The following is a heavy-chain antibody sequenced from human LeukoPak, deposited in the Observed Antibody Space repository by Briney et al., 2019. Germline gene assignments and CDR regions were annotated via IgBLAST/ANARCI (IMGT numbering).Heavy chain of an antibody. Sequence: GRSLRLSCAASGFTFSSYAMHWVRQAPGKGLEWVAVISYDGSNKYYADSVKGRFTISRDNSKNTLYLQMNSLRAEDTAVYYCAREATNSYTAMVLYWGQGTLVTVSS. CDR1: GFTFSSYA. J-gene: IGHJ4*02. V-gene: IGHV3-30*04. CDR2: ISYDGSNK. D-gene: IGHD5-18*01. CDR3: AREATNSYTAMVLY.